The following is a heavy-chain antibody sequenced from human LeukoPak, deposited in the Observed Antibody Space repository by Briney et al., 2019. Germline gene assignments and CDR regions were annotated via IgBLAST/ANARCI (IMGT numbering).Heavy chain of an antibody. D-gene: IGHD3-22*01. V-gene: IGHV7-4-1*02. CDR3: ARELLITRTWFDP. CDR2: INTNTGNS. CDR1: GYSFTTYA. J-gene: IGHJ5*02. Sequence: ASVKVSCKASGYSFTTYAMNWVRQAPGRGLEWMGWINTNTGNSTYAQGFTGRFVFSLDTSVSTAYLQISSLKAEDTAVYYCARELLITRTWFDPWGQGTLVTVSS.